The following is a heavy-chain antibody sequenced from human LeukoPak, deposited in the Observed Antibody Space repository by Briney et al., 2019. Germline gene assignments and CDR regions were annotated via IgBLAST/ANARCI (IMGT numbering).Heavy chain of an antibody. D-gene: IGHD2-15*01. Sequence: PSETLSLTCAVSGGSNSSSNWWSWVRQPPGKGLEWIGEIYHSGSTNYNPSLKSRVTISVDKSKNQFSLKLSSVTAADTAVYYCARDLCSGGSCYSDYYYGMDVWGQGTTVTVSS. J-gene: IGHJ6*02. V-gene: IGHV4-4*02. CDR3: ARDLCSGGSCYSDYYYGMDV. CDR1: GGSNSSSNW. CDR2: IYHSGST.